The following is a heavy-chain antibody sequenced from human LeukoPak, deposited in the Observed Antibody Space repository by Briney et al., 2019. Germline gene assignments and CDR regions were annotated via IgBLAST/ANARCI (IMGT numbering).Heavy chain of an antibody. D-gene: IGHD1-26*01. V-gene: IGHV4-59*01. CDR1: GASISSYY. Sequence: PSETLSLTCSVSGASISSYYWNWIRQPPGKGLEWIGNIYIRGSTNYNPSLKSRVTISLDTSKDQFSLKLTSVAAADTAFYYCAKDWELGSWGQGTLVTVSS. CDR2: IYIRGST. J-gene: IGHJ5*02. CDR3: AKDWELGS.